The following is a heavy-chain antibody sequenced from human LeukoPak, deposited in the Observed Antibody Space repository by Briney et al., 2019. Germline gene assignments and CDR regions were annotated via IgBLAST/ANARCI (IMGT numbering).Heavy chain of an antibody. D-gene: IGHD4-17*01. CDR1: GFTFSSYW. CDR2: IKQDGSEK. CDR3: AKLLYGDYIYFYYAMDV. Sequence: GGSLRLSCAASGFTFSSYWMSWVRQAPGKGLEWVANIKQDGSEKYYVDSVKGRFTISRDNAKNSLYLQMNSLRAEDTAVYFCAKLLYGDYIYFYYAMDVWGQGTTVTVSS. J-gene: IGHJ6*02. V-gene: IGHV3-7*01.